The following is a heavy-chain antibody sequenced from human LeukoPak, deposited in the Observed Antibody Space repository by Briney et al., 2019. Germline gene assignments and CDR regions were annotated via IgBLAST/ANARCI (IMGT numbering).Heavy chain of an antibody. CDR1: GFTFSSYA. Sequence: GGSLRLSCAASGFTFSSYAMSWVRQAPGKGLEWVSAISGSGGSTYYADSVKGRFTISRDNSKNTLYLQMNSLRAEDTAVYYCAKCMVRGPSRDYGMDVWGQGTTVTVSS. D-gene: IGHD3-10*01. CDR3: AKCMVRGPSRDYGMDV. J-gene: IGHJ6*02. V-gene: IGHV3-23*01. CDR2: ISGSGGST.